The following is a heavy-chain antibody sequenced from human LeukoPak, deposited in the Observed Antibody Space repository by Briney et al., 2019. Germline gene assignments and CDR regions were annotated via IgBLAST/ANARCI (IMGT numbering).Heavy chain of an antibody. CDR1: GGSISSHY. J-gene: IGHJ4*02. CDR2: IYYSGST. CDR3: AGRFTIPHCLDY. V-gene: IGHV4-59*11. Sequence: SETLSLTCSVSGGSISSHYWSWIRQPPGKGLEWTGYIYYSGSTKYNPSLKSRVTISVDTSKNQFSLKLSSVTAADTAVYYCAGRFTIPHCLDYWGQGTLVTVSS. D-gene: IGHD3-3*01.